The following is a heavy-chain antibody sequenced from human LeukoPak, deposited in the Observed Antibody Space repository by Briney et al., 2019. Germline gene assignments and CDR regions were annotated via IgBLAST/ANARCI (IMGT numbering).Heavy chain of an antibody. CDR1: GYSFTSYW. D-gene: IGHD3-9*01. CDR3: ARGSVLRYFDWLLYYNWFDP. Sequence: GESLKISCKGSGYSFTSYWISWVRQMPGKGLEWMGRIDPSDSYTNYSPSFQGQVTISADKSISTAYLQWSSLKASDTAMYYCARGSVLRYFDWLLYYNWFDPWGQGTLVTVSS. J-gene: IGHJ5*02. CDR2: IDPSDSYT. V-gene: IGHV5-10-1*04.